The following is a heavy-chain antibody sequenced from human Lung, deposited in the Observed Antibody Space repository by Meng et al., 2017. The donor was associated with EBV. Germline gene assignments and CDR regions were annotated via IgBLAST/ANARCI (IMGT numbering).Heavy chain of an antibody. CDR2: ISSGNSYI. CDR3: ARLSGTGWFDP. V-gene: IGHV3-21*02. Sequence: EVQLVESGXXLXMPGEXXRRSCADSGFIFSNYNMNWVRQAPGKGLEWVSSISSGNSYIYYADSVKGRFTISRDNAKNSLSLQMNSLRAEDTAVYYCARLSGTGWFDPWDQGTLVTVSS. D-gene: IGHD1-7*01. CDR1: GFIFSNYN. J-gene: IGHJ5*02.